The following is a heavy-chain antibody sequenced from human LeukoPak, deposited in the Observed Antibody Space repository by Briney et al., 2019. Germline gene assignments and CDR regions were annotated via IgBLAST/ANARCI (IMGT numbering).Heavy chain of an antibody. V-gene: IGHV1-69*13. CDR1: GGTFSNYT. J-gene: IGHJ6*03. CDR2: IIPIFGTA. Sequence: ASVKVSCKASGGTFSNYTISWVRQAPGQGLEWMGEIIPIFGTANYAQKFQGRVTITADESTSTAYMELSSLRSEDTAVYYCARGAPDIYYYSYMDVWGKGTTVTIPS. CDR3: ARGAPDIYYYSYMDV.